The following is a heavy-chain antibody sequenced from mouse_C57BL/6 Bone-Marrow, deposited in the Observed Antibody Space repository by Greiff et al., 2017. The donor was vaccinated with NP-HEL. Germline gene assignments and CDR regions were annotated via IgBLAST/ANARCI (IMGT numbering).Heavy chain of an antibody. CDR1: GYTFTSYW. V-gene: IGHV1-61*01. J-gene: IGHJ2*01. Sequence: QVQLQQSGAELVRPGSSVKLSCKASGYTFTSYWMDWVKQRPGQGLEWIGNIYPSDSETHYNQKFKDKATLTVDKSSSTAYMQLSSLTSEDSTVYYCARKRRYFDYWGQGTTLTVSS. CDR2: IYPSDSET. CDR3: ARKRRYFDY.